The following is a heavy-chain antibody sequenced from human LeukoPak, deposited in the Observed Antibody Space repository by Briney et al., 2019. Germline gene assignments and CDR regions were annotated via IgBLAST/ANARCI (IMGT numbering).Heavy chain of an antibody. CDR1: GFTFSSYA. CDR3: ATGSAAAGTGIDP. CDR2: ISGSGGST. J-gene: IGHJ5*02. Sequence: PGGSLRLSCAASGFTFSSYAMSWVRQAPGKGLEWFSAISGSGGSTYYADSVKGRFTISRDNSKNTLYLQMNSLRAEDTAVYYCATGSAAAGTGIDPWGQGTLVTVSS. V-gene: IGHV3-23*01. D-gene: IGHD6-13*01.